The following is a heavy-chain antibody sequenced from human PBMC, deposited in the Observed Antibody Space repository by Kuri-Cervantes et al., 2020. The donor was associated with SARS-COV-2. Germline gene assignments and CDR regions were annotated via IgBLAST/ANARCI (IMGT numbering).Heavy chain of an antibody. CDR2: IYYGGST. CDR3: ARLRRHNDGWFATGYYMDV. CDR1: GVSVGSSRYY. J-gene: IGHJ6*03. Sequence: SETLSLTCTVSGVSVGSSRYYWGWIRQPPGKGLEWLGTIYYGGSTYYNPSLKSRVTISVDPSKNLFSLNLTSVTAADTAMYYCARLRRHNDGWFATGYYMDVWGKGTTVTVSS. V-gene: IGHV4-39*07. D-gene: IGHD6-19*01.